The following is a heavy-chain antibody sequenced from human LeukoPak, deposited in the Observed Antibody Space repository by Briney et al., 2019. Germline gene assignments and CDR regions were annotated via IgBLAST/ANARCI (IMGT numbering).Heavy chain of an antibody. CDR3: AKRLYYDSGSFDY. D-gene: IGHD3-10*01. Sequence: QPGGSLRLSCAASGFTFSSYEMNWVRQAPGKGLEWVSYISSSGASTYYADSVKGRFTISRDNSKNTLYLQVNSLRAEDTAVYYCAKRLYYDSGSFDYWGQGTLVTVSS. J-gene: IGHJ4*02. CDR2: ISSSGAST. CDR1: GFTFSSYE. V-gene: IGHV3-23*01.